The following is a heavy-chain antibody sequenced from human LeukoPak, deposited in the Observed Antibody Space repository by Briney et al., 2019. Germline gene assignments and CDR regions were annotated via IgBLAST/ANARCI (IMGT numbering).Heavy chain of an antibody. Sequence: SETLSLTCTVSGGSISRSSYYWGWLRPPPGKGLEWIGSIYYSGGTYYSPSLKGRVTMSIDTPKNQFSLKLSSVTAVDTAVYYCASVSARQDDFFYSWGQGTLVTVSS. V-gene: IGHV4-39*07. CDR2: IYYSGGT. D-gene: IGHD3-3*01. J-gene: IGHJ4*02. CDR3: ASVSARQDDFFYS. CDR1: GGSISRSSYY.